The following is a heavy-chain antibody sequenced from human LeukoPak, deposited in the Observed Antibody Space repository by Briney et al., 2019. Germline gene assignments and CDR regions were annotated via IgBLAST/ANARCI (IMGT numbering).Heavy chain of an antibody. CDR2: ISSGGRYI. CDR1: GFTFSSYG. Sequence: GGSLRLSCAASGFTFSSYGMHWVRRAPGKGLEWVSTISSGGRYIYYADSVKGRFTISRDNAKNSLYLQMNSLRAEDTAVYYCARMWGSSWSYFDYWGQGTLVTVSS. V-gene: IGHV3-21*01. CDR3: ARMWGSSWSYFDY. J-gene: IGHJ4*02. D-gene: IGHD6-13*01.